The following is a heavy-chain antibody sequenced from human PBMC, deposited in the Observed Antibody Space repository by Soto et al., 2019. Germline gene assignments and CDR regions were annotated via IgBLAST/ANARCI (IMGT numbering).Heavy chain of an antibody. CDR2: IYYSEST. CDR3: AREGKTDCSSTSCYSFWFDP. J-gene: IGHJ5*02. CDR1: GGSISSGDYY. D-gene: IGHD2-2*01. Sequence: SETLSLTCTVSGGSISSGDYYWSWIRQPPGKGLEWIGYIYYSESTYYNPSLKSRVTISVDTSKNQFSLKLSSVTAADTAVYYCAREGKTDCSSTSCYSFWFDPWGQGTLVTVSS. V-gene: IGHV4-30-4*01.